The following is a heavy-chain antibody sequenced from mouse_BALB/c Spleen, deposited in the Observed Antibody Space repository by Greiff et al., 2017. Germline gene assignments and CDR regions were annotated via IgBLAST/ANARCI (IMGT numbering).Heavy chain of an antibody. V-gene: IGHV7-3*02. CDR3: ARDIRDYSFAY. J-gene: IGHJ3*01. CDR1: GFTFTDYY. CDR2: IRNKANGYTT. D-gene: IGHD1-1*01. Sequence: EVKLMESGGGLVQPGGSLRLSCATSGFTFTDYYMSWVRQPPGKALEWLGFIRNKANGYTTEYSASVKGRFTISRDNSQSILYLQMNTLRAEDSATYYCARDIRDYSFAYWGQGTLVTVSA.